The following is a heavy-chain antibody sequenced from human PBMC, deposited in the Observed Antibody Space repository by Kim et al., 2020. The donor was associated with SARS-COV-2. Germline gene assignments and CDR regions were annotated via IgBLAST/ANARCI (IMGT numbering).Heavy chain of an antibody. D-gene: IGHD3-10*01. V-gene: IGHV4-30-2*01. CDR1: GGSISSGGYS. J-gene: IGHJ6*02. CDR2: IYYSGST. Sequence: SETLSLTCDVSGGSISSGGYSWSWIRQPPGKGLEWIGYIYYSGSTYYNPSLKSRVTISVDRSKNQFSLKLSSVTAADTAVYYCARGYGSGSPYGMDVWGQGTTVTVSS. CDR3: ARGYGSGSPYGMDV.